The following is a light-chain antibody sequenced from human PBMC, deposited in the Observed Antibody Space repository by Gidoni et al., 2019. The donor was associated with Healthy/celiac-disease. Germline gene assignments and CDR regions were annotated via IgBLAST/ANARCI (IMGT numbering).Light chain of an antibody. J-gene: IGKJ4*01. V-gene: IGKV3-20*01. CDR3: QQYGSSDLT. CDR1: QSVSSSY. CDR2: GAS. Sequence: EIVLTQSPGTLSLSPGERATLSCRASQSVSSSYLAWYQQKPGQAPRLLIYGASSGSGTDFTLTISRLEPEDFAVYYCQQYGSSDLTFGGXTKVEIK.